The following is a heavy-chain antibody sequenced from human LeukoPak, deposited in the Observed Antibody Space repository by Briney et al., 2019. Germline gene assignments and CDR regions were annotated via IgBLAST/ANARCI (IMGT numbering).Heavy chain of an antibody. CDR3: ARGEQRRGGLDY. CDR2: MNPNSANT. J-gene: IGHJ4*02. D-gene: IGHD1/OR15-1a*01. CDR1: GCTFTSYD. V-gene: IGHV1-8*03. Sequence: ASVKVSCKASGCTFTSYDINWVRQATGQGLEWMGWMNPNSANTGYAQKFQGRVTITRNTSISTAYMELSSLRSEDTAVYYCARGEQRRGGLDYWGQGTLVTVSS.